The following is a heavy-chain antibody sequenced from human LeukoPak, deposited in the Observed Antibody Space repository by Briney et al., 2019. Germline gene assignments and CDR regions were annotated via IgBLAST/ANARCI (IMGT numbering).Heavy chain of an antibody. D-gene: IGHD6-19*01. CDR3: ARDYRSSSGWTVDY. Sequence: GGSLRLSCAASGFTFSRYRMKCVPQATGRGGEGVSYISTSSRTIYYADSVKGRFTISRDNAKNSLYLQMNSLRDEDTAVYYCARDYRSSSGWTVDYWGQGTVVTVSS. V-gene: IGHV3-48*02. CDR1: GFTFSRYR. CDR2: ISTSSRTI. J-gene: IGHJ4*02.